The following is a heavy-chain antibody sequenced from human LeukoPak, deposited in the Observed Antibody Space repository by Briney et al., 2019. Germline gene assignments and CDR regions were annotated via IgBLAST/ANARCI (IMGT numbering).Heavy chain of an antibody. J-gene: IGHJ4*02. Sequence: GGSLRLSCAASGFTFSSYGMHWVRQAPGKGLEWVAVISYDGSNKYYADSVKGRFTISRDNSKNTLYLQMNSLRAEDTAVYYCAKGSEATRLNRQWLVPGFDYWGQGTLVTVSS. CDR1: GFTFSSYG. CDR3: AKGSEATRLNRQWLVPGFDY. CDR2: ISYDGSNK. V-gene: IGHV3-30*18. D-gene: IGHD6-19*01.